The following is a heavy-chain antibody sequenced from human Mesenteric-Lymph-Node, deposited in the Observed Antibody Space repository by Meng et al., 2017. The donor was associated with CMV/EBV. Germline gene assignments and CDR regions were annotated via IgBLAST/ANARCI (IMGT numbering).Heavy chain of an antibody. D-gene: IGHD3-3*01. CDR1: GGTFSSYA. CDR3: ARALVTLHLEWSVYGMDV. V-gene: IGHV1-69*10. CDR2: IIPIVNIV. J-gene: IGHJ6*02. Sequence: SVKVSCKASGGTFSSYAISWVRQAPGQGLEWMGGIIPIVNIVNYAQRIQGRVSITADKSTSTAYMELSTLRSEDTAVYYCARALVTLHLEWSVYGMDVWGQGTTVTVSS.